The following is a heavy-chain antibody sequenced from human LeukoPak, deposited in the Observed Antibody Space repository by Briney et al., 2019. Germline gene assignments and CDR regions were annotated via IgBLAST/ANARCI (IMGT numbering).Heavy chain of an antibody. J-gene: IGHJ6*02. CDR3: AREGGWLRSIYYYYGMDV. D-gene: IGHD5-12*01. V-gene: IGHV3-48*03. CDR2: ISSSGSTI. CDR1: GFTFSSYE. Sequence: PGGSLRLSCAASGFTFSSYEMNWVRQAPGKGLEWVSYISSSGSTIYYADSVKGRFTISRDNAKNSLYLQMNSLRAEDTAVYYCAREGGWLRSIYYYYGMDVWGQGTTVTVSS.